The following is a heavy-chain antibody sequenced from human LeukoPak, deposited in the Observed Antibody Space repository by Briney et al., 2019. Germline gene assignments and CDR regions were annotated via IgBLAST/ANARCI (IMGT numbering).Heavy chain of an antibody. CDR1: GFTFSSYV. Sequence: GGSLRLTCAASGFTFSSYVMTWVRQAPGKGLEWASVISGSGGTTYYADSVKGRFTISRDNSKNTLYLQMNSLRAEDTAVYYCAKDSRMFYGSSGYLVYWGQGTLVTVSS. CDR2: ISGSGGTT. D-gene: IGHD3-22*01. J-gene: IGHJ4*02. V-gene: IGHV3-23*01. CDR3: AKDSRMFYGSSGYLVY.